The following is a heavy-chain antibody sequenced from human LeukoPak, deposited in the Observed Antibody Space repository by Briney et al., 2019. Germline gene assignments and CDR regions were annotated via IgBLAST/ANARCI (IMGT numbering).Heavy chain of an antibody. J-gene: IGHJ4*02. CDR2: FDPEDGET. CDR3: ATDLWFGEFLFDY. D-gene: IGHD3-10*01. Sequence: GGSLRLSCAASGFTFSRYGMHWVRQAPGKGLEWMGGFDPEDGETIYAQKFQGRVTMTEDTSTDTAYMELSSLRSEDTAVYYCATDLWFGEFLFDYWGQGTLVTVSS. CDR1: GFTFSRYG. V-gene: IGHV1-24*01.